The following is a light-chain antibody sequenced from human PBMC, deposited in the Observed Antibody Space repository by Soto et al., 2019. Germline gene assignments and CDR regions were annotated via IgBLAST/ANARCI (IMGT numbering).Light chain of an antibody. J-gene: IGLJ2*01. V-gene: IGLV4-69*01. CDR2: LNSDGSH. CDR3: QTWGTGIQV. Sequence: QPVLTQSPSASASLGASVKLTCTLSSGHSSYAIAWHQQQPEKGPRYLLKLNSDGSHSKGDGIPDRFSGSSSGAERYFTISSLQSEDDADYYCQTWGTGIQVFGGGTKLTVL. CDR1: SGHSSYA.